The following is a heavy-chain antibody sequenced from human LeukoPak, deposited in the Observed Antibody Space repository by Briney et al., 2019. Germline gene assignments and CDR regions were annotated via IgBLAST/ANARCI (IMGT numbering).Heavy chain of an antibody. Sequence: SESLSLTCAVSGYSISSGYYWGWIRQPPGKGLEWIGSIYHSGSTYYNPSLKSRVTISVDTSKNQFSLKLSSVTAADTAVYYCARLGGSTSLHFDYRGQGTLVTVSS. CDR1: GYSISSGYY. D-gene: IGHD2-2*01. V-gene: IGHV4-38-2*01. CDR2: IYHSGST. CDR3: ARLGGSTSLHFDY. J-gene: IGHJ4*02.